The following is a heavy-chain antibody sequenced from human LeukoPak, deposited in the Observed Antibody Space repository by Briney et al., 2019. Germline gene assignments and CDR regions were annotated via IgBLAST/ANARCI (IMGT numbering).Heavy chain of an antibody. Sequence: SETLSLTCTVSGGSISSSSHYWGWIRQPPGKGLEWIGSIYYSGSTYYNPSLKSRVTISVDTSKNQFSLKLSSVTAADTAVYYCARHYYGSGSYYPHFDYWGQGTLVTVSS. CDR2: IYYSGST. V-gene: IGHV4-39*01. D-gene: IGHD3-10*01. CDR1: GGSISSSSHY. CDR3: ARHYYGSGSYYPHFDY. J-gene: IGHJ4*02.